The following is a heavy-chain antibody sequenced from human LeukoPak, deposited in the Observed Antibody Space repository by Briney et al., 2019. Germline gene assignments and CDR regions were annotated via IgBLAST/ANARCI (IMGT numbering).Heavy chain of an antibody. J-gene: IGHJ4*02. CDR3: ARGVVIAPQTFDY. Sequence: ASVKVSCKASGLTFSSSIMQWVRQARGQRLDWIGWIVVGSGNTNYAQKFQERVTITRDMSTSTAYMELSSLRSEDTAVYYCARGVVIAPQTFDYWGQGTLVTVSS. V-gene: IGHV1-58*02. CDR1: GLTFSSSI. CDR2: IVVGSGNT. D-gene: IGHD2-21*01.